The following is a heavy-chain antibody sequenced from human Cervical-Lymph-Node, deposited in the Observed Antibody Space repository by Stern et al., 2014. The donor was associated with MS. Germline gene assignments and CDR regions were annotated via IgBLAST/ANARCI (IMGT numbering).Heavy chain of an antibody. CDR3: AREGEMATVFDY. J-gene: IGHJ4*02. D-gene: IGHD5-24*01. CDR1: GGSMSSGDYF. Sequence: QVQLQESGPGLVKPSQTLSLTCSVSGGSMSSGDYFWPWIRQQPGKGLEWIGSIYYSGTTSYNPSLKGRITMSVDKSKNQFSLRLTSLTAADTAVYYCAREGEMATVFDYWGPGTLVSVSS. CDR2: IYYSGTT. V-gene: IGHV4-31*03.